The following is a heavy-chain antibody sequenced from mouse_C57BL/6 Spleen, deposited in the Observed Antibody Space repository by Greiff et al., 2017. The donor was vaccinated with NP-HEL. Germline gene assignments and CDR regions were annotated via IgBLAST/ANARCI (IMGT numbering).Heavy chain of an antibody. CDR2: IYPRSGNT. J-gene: IGHJ3*01. V-gene: IGHV1-81*01. D-gene: IGHD1-1*01. CDR1: GYTFTSYG. CDR3: AIYYYGSSYEWFAY. Sequence: QVQLQQSGAELARPGASVKLSCKASGYTFTSYGISWVKQRTGQGLEWIGEIYPRSGNTYYNEKFKGKATLTADKSSSTAYMELRSLTSEDSAVYFCAIYYYGSSYEWFAYWGQGTLVTVSA.